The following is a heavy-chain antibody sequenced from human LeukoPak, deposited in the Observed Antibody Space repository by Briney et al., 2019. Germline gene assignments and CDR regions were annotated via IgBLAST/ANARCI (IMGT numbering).Heavy chain of an antibody. CDR1: GGSIRSSSHY. V-gene: IGHV4-39*07. Sequence: PSETLSLTCTVSGGSIRSSSHYWGWIRQPPGEGLEWIGIIYHSGTTYYNASLRSRVTISVDTSKNQFSLKLTSVTAADTAVYYCARGETNNEFLDSDAFDIWGQGTMVTVSS. J-gene: IGHJ3*02. CDR3: ARGETNNEFLDSDAFDI. D-gene: IGHD3/OR15-3a*01. CDR2: IYHSGTT.